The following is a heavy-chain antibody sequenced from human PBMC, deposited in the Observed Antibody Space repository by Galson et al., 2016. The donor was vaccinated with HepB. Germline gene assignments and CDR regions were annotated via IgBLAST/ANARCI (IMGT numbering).Heavy chain of an antibody. Sequence: APGKGLEWVSLIYSGGGTYYADSVQGRFTISRHTSKNTLYLQMNSLSAEDTAVYYCARAHSNDAFDIWGQGTMVTVSS. CDR3: ARAHSNDAFDI. CDR2: IYSGGGT. J-gene: IGHJ3*02. V-gene: IGHV3-53*04. D-gene: IGHD6-13*01.